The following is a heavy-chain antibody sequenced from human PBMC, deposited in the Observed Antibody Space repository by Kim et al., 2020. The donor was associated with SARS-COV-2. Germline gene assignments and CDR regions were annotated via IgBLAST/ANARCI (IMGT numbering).Heavy chain of an antibody. CDR1: GFTFSSYG. CDR2: ISYDGSNK. J-gene: IGHJ4*01. Sequence: GGSLRLSCAASGFTFSSYGMHWVRQAPGKGLEWVAVISYDGSNKYYADSVQGRFTISRDNSKNTLYLQMNSLRAEDTAVYYCAKAPYDILTGYYTYFDY. V-gene: IGHV3-30*18. CDR3: AKAPYDILTGYYTYFDY. D-gene: IGHD3-9*01.